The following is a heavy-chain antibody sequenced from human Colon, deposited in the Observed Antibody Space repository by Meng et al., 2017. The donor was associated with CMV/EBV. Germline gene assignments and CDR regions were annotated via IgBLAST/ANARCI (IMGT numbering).Heavy chain of an antibody. D-gene: IGHD1-26*01. J-gene: IGHJ4*02. CDR2: IRYDGTIK. CDR3: AKIAGNSDY. V-gene: IGHV3-30*02. CDR1: GLLFSSYD. Sequence: GPLVEAGGPVVQLGGSLGHSCAASGLLFSSYDMHWVRQTPDKGLEWMAFIRYDGTIKYYEDSVKGRFTISRDNSKLTLYLQMNTLRVEDTAVYYCAKIAGNSDYWGQGTLVTVSS.